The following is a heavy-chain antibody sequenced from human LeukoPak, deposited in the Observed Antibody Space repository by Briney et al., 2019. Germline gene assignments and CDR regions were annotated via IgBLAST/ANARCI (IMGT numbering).Heavy chain of an antibody. Sequence: SETLSLTCSVSGGSINSHYWSWIRQAPGKGLEWIGHIYYRGATDYNPSLKSRVTISVDPSKDHFSLSLTSVTAADTAIYYCAISPYDLSVFDFWGQGTAVTVSS. D-gene: IGHD3-3*01. CDR3: AISPYDLSVFDF. J-gene: IGHJ3*01. CDR1: GGSINSHY. CDR2: IYYRGAT. V-gene: IGHV4-59*11.